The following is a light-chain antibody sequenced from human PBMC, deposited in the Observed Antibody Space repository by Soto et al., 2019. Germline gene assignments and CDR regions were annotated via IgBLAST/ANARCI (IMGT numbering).Light chain of an antibody. CDR2: DAS. CDR3: QVRDVWPS. J-gene: IGKJ1*01. V-gene: IGKV3-11*01. CDR1: QSVSTS. Sequence: LVLTQSPATLSLSPGERAALSCRASQSVSTSLAWYQHKPGQAPRLFIYDASKRAPGIPARFSGSGSGTDFTLTISSLEAEDFAVYYCQVRDVWPSFGQGTKVEIK.